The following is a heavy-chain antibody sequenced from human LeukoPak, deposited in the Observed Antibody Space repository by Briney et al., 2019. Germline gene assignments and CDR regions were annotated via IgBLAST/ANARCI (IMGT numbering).Heavy chain of an antibody. CDR3: ARRSSWQGSFDY. D-gene: IGHD6-13*01. CDR1: GGTFISYA. V-gene: IGHV1-69*13. CDR2: IIPIFGTA. Sequence: SVKVSCKASGGTFISYAISWVRQAPGQGLEWMGGIIPIFGTANYAQKFQGRVTITADESTSTAYMELSSLRSEDTAVYYCARRSSWQGSFDYWGQGTLVTVSS. J-gene: IGHJ4*02.